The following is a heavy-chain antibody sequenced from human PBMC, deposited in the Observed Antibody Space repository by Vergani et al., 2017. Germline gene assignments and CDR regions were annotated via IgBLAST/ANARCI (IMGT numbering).Heavy chain of an antibody. Sequence: QLQLQESGSGLVKPSQTLSLTCAVSGGSISSGGYSWSWIRQPPGKGLEWIGYIYHSGSTNYNPSLKSRVTISVDTSKNQFSLKLSSVTAADTAVYYCASSTRGYGSGSYYPGYWGQGTLVTVSS. CDR3: ASSTRGYGSGSYYPGY. CDR1: GGSISSGGYS. V-gene: IGHV4-30-2*01. J-gene: IGHJ4*02. D-gene: IGHD3-10*01. CDR2: IYHSGST.